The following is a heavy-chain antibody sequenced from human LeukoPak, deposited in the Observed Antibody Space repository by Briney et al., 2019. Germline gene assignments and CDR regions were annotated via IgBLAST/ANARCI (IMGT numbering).Heavy chain of an antibody. CDR2: INPNSGGT. V-gene: IGHV1-2*06. CDR3: ARGTSDIGVYDFWSGYSPDAFDI. Sequence: ASVKVSCKASGYTFTGYYMHWVRQAPGQGLEWMGRINPNSGGTNYAQKFQGRATMTRDTSISTAYMELSRLRSDDTAVYYCARGTSDIGVYDFWSGYSPDAFDIWGQGTMVTVSS. D-gene: IGHD3-3*01. CDR1: GYTFTGYY. J-gene: IGHJ3*02.